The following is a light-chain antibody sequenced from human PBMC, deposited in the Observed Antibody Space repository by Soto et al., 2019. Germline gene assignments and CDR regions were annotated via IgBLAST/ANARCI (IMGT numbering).Light chain of an antibody. CDR3: QAWDSSTARYL. CDR1: KLGDKY. CDR2: QDS. J-gene: IGLJ1*01. V-gene: IGLV3-1*01. Sequence: SYELTQPPSVSVSPGQTASITCSGDKLGDKYACWYQQKPGQSPVLVIYQDSKRPSGIPERFSGSNSGNTATLTISGTQAMDEADYYCQAWDSSTARYLFGTGTKVTVL.